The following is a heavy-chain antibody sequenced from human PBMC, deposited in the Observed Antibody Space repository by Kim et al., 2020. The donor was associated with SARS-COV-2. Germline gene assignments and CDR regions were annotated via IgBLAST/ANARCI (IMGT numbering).Heavy chain of an antibody. D-gene: IGHD3-22*01. CDR3: ARGQGLITMIVVVVGAFDS. CDR1: GGSISSGGYY. CDR2: IYYSGST. Sequence: SETLSLTCTVSGGSISSGGYYWSWIRQHPGKGLEWIGYIYYSGSTYYNPSLKSRVTISVDTSKNQFSLKLSSVTAADTAVYYCARGQGLITMIVVVVGAFDSWGQGPL. V-gene: IGHV4-31*03. J-gene: IGHJ4*02.